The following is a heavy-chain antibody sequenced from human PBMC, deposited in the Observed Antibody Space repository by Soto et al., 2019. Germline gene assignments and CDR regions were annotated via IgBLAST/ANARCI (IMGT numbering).Heavy chain of an antibody. CDR1: GFTFDDYA. J-gene: IGHJ4*02. Sequence: EAQLVESGGGLVQPGRSLRLSCVASGFTFDDYAIHWVRQAPGKGLEWVSGISWTGAATGYADSVKGRFTISSDNAKNSLYLQMSSLRTEDTAIYYCANLPLYGSGFDCWGQGTLVTVSS. CDR3: ANLPLYGSGFDC. V-gene: IGHV3-9*01. D-gene: IGHD3-10*01. CDR2: ISWTGAAT.